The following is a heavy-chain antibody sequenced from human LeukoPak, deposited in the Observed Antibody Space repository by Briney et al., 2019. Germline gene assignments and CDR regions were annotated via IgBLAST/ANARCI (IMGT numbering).Heavy chain of an antibody. Sequence: PSETLSLTCTASGGSISSYYWSWIRQPPGKGLEWIGYIYYSGSTNYNPSLKSRVTISVDTSKNQFSLRLSSVTAADTAVYYGARGAAGYSYGWGQGTLVTVSS. V-gene: IGHV4-59*01. CDR1: GGSISSYY. CDR3: ARGAAGYSYG. CDR2: IYYSGST. D-gene: IGHD5-18*01. J-gene: IGHJ4*02.